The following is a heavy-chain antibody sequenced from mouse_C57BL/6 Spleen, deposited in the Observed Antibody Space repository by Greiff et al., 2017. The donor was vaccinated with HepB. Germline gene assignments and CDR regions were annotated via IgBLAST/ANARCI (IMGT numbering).Heavy chain of an antibody. CDR3: ARGGYDLYFDY. CDR1: GYTFTSYW. CDR2: INPSSGYT. V-gene: IGHV1-7*01. Sequence: VQLQQSGAELAKPGASMKLSCKASGYTFTSYWMHWVKQRPGQGLEWIGYINPSSGYTKYNQKFKDKATLTADKSSSTAYMQLGSLTYEASAVYYCARGGYDLYFDYWGQGTTLTVSS. D-gene: IGHD2-3*01. J-gene: IGHJ2*01.